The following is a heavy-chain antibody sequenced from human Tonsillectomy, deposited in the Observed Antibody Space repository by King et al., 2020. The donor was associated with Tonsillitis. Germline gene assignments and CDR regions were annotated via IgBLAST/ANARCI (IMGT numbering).Heavy chain of an antibody. D-gene: IGHD6-19*01. CDR3: TRDWGSSGWYNWFDP. CDR1: GFTLSTYG. Sequence: VQLVESGGGVVQPGESLTLSCAASGFTLSTYGMHWVRQAPGKGLEWVAMISYDGSSEYYADSVKGRFSISRDNSKNTLYLQMTSLRAEDTAVYYCTRDWGSSGWYNWFDPWGQGTLVTVSS. J-gene: IGHJ5*02. CDR2: ISYDGSSE. V-gene: IGHV3-33*05.